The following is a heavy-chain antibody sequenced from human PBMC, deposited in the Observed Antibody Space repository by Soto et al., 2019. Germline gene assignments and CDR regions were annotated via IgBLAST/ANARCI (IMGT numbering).Heavy chain of an antibody. Sequence: QVQLVQSGAEVKKPGSSVKVSCKASGGTFSSYAISWVRQAPGQGLEWMGGIIPIFGTANYAQKFQGRVTITADESKSTAYMELSSLRSEDTAVYYCARVLWFGELSESGGWLDPWGQGTLVTVSS. CDR1: GGTFSSYA. D-gene: IGHD3-10*01. CDR2: IIPIFGTA. J-gene: IGHJ5*02. V-gene: IGHV1-69*01. CDR3: ARVLWFGELSESGGWLDP.